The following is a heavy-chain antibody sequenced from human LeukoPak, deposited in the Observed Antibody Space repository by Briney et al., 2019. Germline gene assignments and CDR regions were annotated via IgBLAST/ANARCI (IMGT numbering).Heavy chain of an antibody. J-gene: IGHJ4*02. Sequence: GGSLRLSCAASGFTFSSYWMHWVRQAPGKGLVWVTRINSDGSSTSYADSVKGRLTISRDNAKNTLYLQMNSLRVEDTAVYYCARGDGYAQRDWGQGTLVTVPS. CDR2: INSDGSST. CDR3: ARGDGYAQRD. D-gene: IGHD5-12*01. CDR1: GFTFSSYW. V-gene: IGHV3-74*01.